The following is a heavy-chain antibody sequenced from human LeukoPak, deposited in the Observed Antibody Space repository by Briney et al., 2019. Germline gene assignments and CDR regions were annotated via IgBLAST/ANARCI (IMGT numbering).Heavy chain of an antibody. J-gene: IGHJ4*02. CDR2: ITGSGSGI. V-gene: IGHV3-23*01. D-gene: IGHD3-9*01. CDR3: AKWGDYDVLTGYYVSDY. CDR1: GFTFSNYA. Sequence: GGSLRLSCAASGFTFSNYAMSWVRQAPGKGLEWVSAITGSGSGIYYADSMKSRFTISRDNSKNTLYLQINSLRAEDTAVYYCAKWGDYDVLTGYYVSDYWGQGTPVTVSS.